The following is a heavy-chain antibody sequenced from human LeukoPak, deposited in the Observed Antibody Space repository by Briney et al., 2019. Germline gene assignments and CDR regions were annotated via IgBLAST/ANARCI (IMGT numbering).Heavy chain of an antibody. CDR2: ISDIGIGT. J-gene: IGHJ3*02. V-gene: IGHV3-23*01. CDR3: AKRGGGTMFAFDI. CDR1: GFIFSNYV. D-gene: IGHD3-10*02. Sequence: PGGSLRLSCAASGFIFSNYVMGWVRQAPGKGLELVSSISDIGIGTYYADSVKGRFTIFRDNSKNILYLQMNSLRAEDTAIYYRAKRGGGTMFAFDIWGQGTMVTVSS.